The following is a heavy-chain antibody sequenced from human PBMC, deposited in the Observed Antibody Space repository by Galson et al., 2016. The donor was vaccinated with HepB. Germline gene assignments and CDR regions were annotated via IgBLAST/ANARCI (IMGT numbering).Heavy chain of an antibody. CDR3: ARVNDYGGNPLGAFDI. J-gene: IGHJ3*02. CDR2: ISSSSSAI. V-gene: IGHV3-48*02. D-gene: IGHD4-23*01. Sequence: SLRLSCAASGFTLSSYSMNWVRQAPGKGLEWVSYISSSSSAIYYADSVKGRFTISRDNAKNSLYLQMNSLRNEDTALYYCARVNDYGGNPLGAFDIWGQGTMVTVSS. CDR1: GFTLSSYS.